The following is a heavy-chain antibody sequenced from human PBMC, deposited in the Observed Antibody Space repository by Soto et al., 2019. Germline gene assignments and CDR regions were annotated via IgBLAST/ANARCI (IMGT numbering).Heavy chain of an antibody. V-gene: IGHV3-30*02. D-gene: IGHD4-4*01. CDR2: IWNDGSNK. J-gene: IGHJ4*02. CDR1: GFTFSSGG. CDR3: AYQRVTPSPDTVNYFDS. Sequence: GGSLRLSCAASGFTFSSGGMHWVRKAPGKGLEWVALIWNDGSNKYYADSVKGRFTISRDNSKNKLYLQMAVLSADDAAVYYFAYQRVTPSPDTVNYFDSWGQGTLVTVSS.